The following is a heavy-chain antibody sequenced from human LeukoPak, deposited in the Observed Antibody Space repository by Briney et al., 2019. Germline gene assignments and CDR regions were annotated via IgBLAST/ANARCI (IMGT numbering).Heavy chain of an antibody. Sequence: PGRSLRPSCAASGFIFSSHAMHWVRQAPGKGLEWVAVISDDGKKKYYADSVKGRFTISRDNSKNTLYLQLNSLRTEDTAVYYCARERIPTTGTGWFDPWGQGTLVTVSS. V-gene: IGHV3-30*04. D-gene: IGHD6-13*01. CDR2: ISDDGKKK. CDR3: ARERIPTTGTGWFDP. CDR1: GFIFSSHA. J-gene: IGHJ5*02.